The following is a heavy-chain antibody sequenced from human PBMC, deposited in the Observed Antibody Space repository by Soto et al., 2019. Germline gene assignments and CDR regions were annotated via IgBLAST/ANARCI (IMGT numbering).Heavy chain of an antibody. V-gene: IGHV3-48*02. CDR2: ISSSSSTI. D-gene: IGHD2-15*01. CDR3: ARGPLYCSGGSCHSLFDY. CDR1: GFTFSSYS. Sequence: PGGSLRLSCAASGFTFSSYSMNWVRQAPGKGLEWVSYISSSSSTIYYADSVKGRFTISRDNAKNSLYLQMNSLRDEDTAVYYCARGPLYCSGGSCHSLFDYRGQGTPVTVSS. J-gene: IGHJ4*02.